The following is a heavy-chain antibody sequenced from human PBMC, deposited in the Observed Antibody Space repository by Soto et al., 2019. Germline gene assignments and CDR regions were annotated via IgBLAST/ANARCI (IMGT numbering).Heavy chain of an antibody. CDR2: ISPFFKPA. CDR1: GGSFSNYG. J-gene: IGHJ4*02. D-gene: IGHD2-15*01. V-gene: IGHV1-69*01. Sequence: QVQLVQSGAEVKKPGSSVKFACKASGGSFSNYGITWVRQAPGQGLEWMGGISPFFKPASYAQKFQGRVTITADESSSTAHMERSSLRYEYTAVYCWARHLRQSVADYWGQGTLVTVSS. CDR3: ARHLRQSVADY.